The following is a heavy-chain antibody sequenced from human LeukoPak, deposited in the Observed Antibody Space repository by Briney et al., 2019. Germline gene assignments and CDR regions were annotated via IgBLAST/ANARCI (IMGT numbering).Heavy chain of an antibody. D-gene: IGHD3-22*01. V-gene: IGHV4-59*01. J-gene: IGHJ4*02. CDR1: GGSINSYY. Sequence: SETLSLTCTVSGGSINSYYWSWIRQPPGKGLGWIGYIYYSGSTNYNPSLKSRVTITVDTSKNQFSLRLTSVTAADTAVYYCARVAPTRGFASSGYYPLDYWGQGSLVNVSS. CDR2: IYYSGST. CDR3: ARVAPTRGFASSGYYPLDY.